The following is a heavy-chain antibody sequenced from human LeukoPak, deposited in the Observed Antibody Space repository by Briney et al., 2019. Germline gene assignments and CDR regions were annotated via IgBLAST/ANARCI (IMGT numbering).Heavy chain of an antibody. D-gene: IGHD5-24*01. CDR3: ARDLRESDSNYFDP. V-gene: IGHV1-2*02. CDR1: GYTFTDYY. Sequence: ASVKVSCKASGYTFTDYYIHWVRQAPGQGLEWMGWINPNSGGTSSAQKLQGRVTMTRDTSISTAYMELSGLRTDDTAVYYCARDLRESDSNYFDPWGQGNLVTVSS. CDR2: INPNSGGT. J-gene: IGHJ5*02.